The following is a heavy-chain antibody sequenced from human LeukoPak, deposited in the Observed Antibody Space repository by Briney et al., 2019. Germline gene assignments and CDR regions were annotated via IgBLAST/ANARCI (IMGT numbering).Heavy chain of an antibody. CDR3: AKDWRTVAGTFDY. Sequence: GGSLRLSCAASGFSFSNYAMSWVCQAPGKGLEWVSDISASGDSTYYADSVKGRFTISRDNSKNTLYLQMNSLRAEDTAVYYCAKDWRTVAGTFDYWGQGTLVTVSS. V-gene: IGHV3-23*01. J-gene: IGHJ4*02. CDR1: GFSFSNYA. CDR2: ISASGDST. D-gene: IGHD6-19*01.